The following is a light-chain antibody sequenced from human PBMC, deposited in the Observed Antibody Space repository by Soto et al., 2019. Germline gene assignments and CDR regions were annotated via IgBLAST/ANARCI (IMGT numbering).Light chain of an antibody. CDR2: GAS. Sequence: EIVMTQSPATLSVSPGEGATLSCRASQSISNNLAWYQQKPGQAPRLLIYGASTRATGVPDRFSGSESGTDFTLSISRLEPDDFVVYYCQQYGSSPFTFGQGTRLEIK. CDR1: QSISNN. V-gene: IGKV3-20*01. J-gene: IGKJ5*01. CDR3: QQYGSSPFT.